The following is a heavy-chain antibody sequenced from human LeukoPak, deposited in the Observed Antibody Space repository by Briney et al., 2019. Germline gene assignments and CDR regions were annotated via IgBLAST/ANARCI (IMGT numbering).Heavy chain of an antibody. CDR2: IYADGST. J-gene: IGHJ3*02. CDR3: ARVRLDRSERNLDAFEN. V-gene: IGHV3-53*01. Sequence: RGSLRLSCAASGFAVSTHFMSWVRQAPGKRLEWVSVIYADGSTYYADSVKGRFTISRDNSKNTVYLQMNSLRAGDTAVYFCARVRLDRSERNLDAFENWGQGTMVTVSS. D-gene: IGHD3-22*01. CDR1: GFAVSTHF.